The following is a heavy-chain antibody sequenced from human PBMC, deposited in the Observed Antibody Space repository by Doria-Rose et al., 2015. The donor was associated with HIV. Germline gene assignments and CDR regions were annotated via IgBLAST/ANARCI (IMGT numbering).Heavy chain of an antibody. D-gene: IGHD3-3*01. V-gene: IGHV3-9*01. CDR1: GFSFESYA. CDR3: AKAPIIGPKYYFYMDV. CDR2: ISWVSGAK. J-gene: IGHJ6*03. Sequence: EVQLLESGGGLVQPGRSLRLSCVGSGFSFESYAMHWVRLAPGKGLEWVAGISWVSGAKGNADSVEVRFTISRANAKKSVYLEMRSLRPEDTAFYYCAKAPIIGPKYYFYMDVWGKGTSVTVSS.